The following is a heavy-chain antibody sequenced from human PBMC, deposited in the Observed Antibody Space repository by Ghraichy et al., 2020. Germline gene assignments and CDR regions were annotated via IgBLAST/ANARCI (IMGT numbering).Heavy chain of an antibody. Sequence: GGSLRLSCAASGFTFSSYGMHWVRQAPGKGLEWVAVIWYDGSNKYYADSVKGRFTISRDNSKNTLYLQMNSLRAEDTAVYYCAREAYYDSSGPSDYYYYGMDVWGQGTTVTVSS. CDR3: AREAYYDSSGPSDYYYYGMDV. CDR2: IWYDGSNK. V-gene: IGHV3-33*01. J-gene: IGHJ6*02. D-gene: IGHD3-22*01. CDR1: GFTFSSYG.